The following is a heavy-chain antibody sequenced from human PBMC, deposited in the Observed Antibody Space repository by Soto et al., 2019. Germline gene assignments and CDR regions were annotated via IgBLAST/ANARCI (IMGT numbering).Heavy chain of an antibody. Sequence: PGGSLRLSCAASGFTFSSYAMSWVRQAPGKGLEWVSAISGSGGSTYYADSVKGRFTISRDNSKNTLYLQMNSLRAEDTAVYYCAKFGRRTVLVTTLFHYYYYGMEVWGQGTTVTVSS. CDR1: GFTFSSYA. V-gene: IGHV3-23*01. D-gene: IGHD2-8*02. J-gene: IGHJ6*02. CDR3: AKFGRRTVLVTTLFHYYYYGMEV. CDR2: ISGSGGST.